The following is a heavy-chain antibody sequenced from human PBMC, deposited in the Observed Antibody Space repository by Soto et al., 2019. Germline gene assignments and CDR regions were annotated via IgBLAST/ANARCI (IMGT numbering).Heavy chain of an antibody. D-gene: IGHD3-9*01. CDR2: IDWDDDK. CDR1: GFSLSTSGMC. V-gene: IGHV2-70*01. J-gene: IGHJ6*02. Sequence: SGPTLVNPTQTLTLTCTFSGFSLSTSGMCVSWIRQPPGKALEWLALIDWDDDKYYSTSLKNRLTISKDTSKNQVVLTMTNMDPVDTATHYCARASRYFDWLSPGAYYYGMDVWGQGTTVTVSS. CDR3: ARASRYFDWLSPGAYYYGMDV.